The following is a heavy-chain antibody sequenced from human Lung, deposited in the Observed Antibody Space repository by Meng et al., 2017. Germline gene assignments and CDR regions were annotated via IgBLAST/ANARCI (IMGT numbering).Heavy chain of an antibody. V-gene: IGHV3-30*01. D-gene: IGHD2/OR15-2a*01. CDR3: ARDLGRETYFFDY. J-gene: IGHJ4*02. CDR2: LSYDGSYK. CDR1: GFTFSTPA. Sequence: QVERVESGGGVGQPGRYLRLSCATSGFTFSTPAMHWVRTAPGKGLEWVAILSYDGSYKYYADSVQGRFTISRDNSKNTLYLQMNSLTTEDTAVYYCARDLGRETYFFDYWGQGTLVTVSS.